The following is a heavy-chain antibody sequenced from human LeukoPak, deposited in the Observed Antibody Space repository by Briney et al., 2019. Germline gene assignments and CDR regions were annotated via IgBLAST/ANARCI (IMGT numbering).Heavy chain of an antibody. J-gene: IGHJ6*03. Sequence: SETLSLTCAVYGGSFSGYYWNWIRQPPGKGLEWIGEINHGGSTNYNPSLKSRVTISVDTSKNQFSLKLSSVTAADTAVYYCARGGRYYGSGSYQIYYYYYMDVWVKGTAVTVSS. D-gene: IGHD3-10*01. CDR2: INHGGST. V-gene: IGHV4-34*01. CDR1: GGSFSGYY. CDR3: ARGGRYYGSGSYQIYYYYYMDV.